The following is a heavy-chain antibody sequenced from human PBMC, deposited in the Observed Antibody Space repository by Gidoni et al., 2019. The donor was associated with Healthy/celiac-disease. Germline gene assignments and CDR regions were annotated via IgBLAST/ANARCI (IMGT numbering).Heavy chain of an antibody. CDR1: GFTFSSYG. CDR2: IWYDGSNK. J-gene: IGHJ5*02. V-gene: IGHV3-33*01. Sequence: QVQLVESGGGVVQPGRSLRLSCAASGFTFSSYGMHCVRQAPGKGLEWVAVIWYDGSNKYYADSVKGRFTISRDNSKNTLYLQRNSLRAEDTAVYYCARDWVGFSSSLNWFDPWGQGTLVTVSS. D-gene: IGHD6-13*01. CDR3: ARDWVGFSSSLNWFDP.